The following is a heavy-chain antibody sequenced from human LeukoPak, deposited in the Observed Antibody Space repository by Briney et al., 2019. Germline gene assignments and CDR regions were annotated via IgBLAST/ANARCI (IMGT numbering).Heavy chain of an antibody. D-gene: IGHD1-1*01. CDR1: GYTFTSYA. Sequence: ASVKVSCKASGYTFTSYAMNWVRQAPGQGLEWMGWINPNSGGTNYAQKFQGRVTMTRDMSISTAYMELSRLRSDDTAVYYCAKVASTTRRHDAFDIWGQGTLVTVSS. CDR2: INPNSGGT. CDR3: AKVASTTRRHDAFDI. J-gene: IGHJ3*02. V-gene: IGHV1-2*02.